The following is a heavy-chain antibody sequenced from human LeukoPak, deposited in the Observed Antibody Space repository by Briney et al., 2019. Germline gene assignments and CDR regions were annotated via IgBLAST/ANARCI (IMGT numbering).Heavy chain of an antibody. CDR3: ANGSPLGH. D-gene: IGHD3-10*01. V-gene: IGHV3-23*01. CDR2: ISASGDSP. CDR1: GGSFSGYY. Sequence: PSETLSLTCAVYGGSFSGYYWSWIRQPPGKGLEWVSSISASGDSPYYADSVQGRFTISRDNSKNTLFLQMKSLRAEDTAVYYCANGSPLGHWGQGTLVTVSS. J-gene: IGHJ4*02.